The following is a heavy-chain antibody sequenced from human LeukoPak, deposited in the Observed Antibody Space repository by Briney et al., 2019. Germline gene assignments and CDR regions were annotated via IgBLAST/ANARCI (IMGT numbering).Heavy chain of an antibody. CDR3: ARSPLSVLWFGESNFELCDY. J-gene: IGHJ4*02. CDR1: GYTFTSYG. D-gene: IGHD3-10*01. CDR2: ISAYNGST. V-gene: IGHV1-18*01. Sequence: GASVKVSCKASGYTFTSYGISWVRQAPGQGLEWMGWISAYNGSTNYAQKLQGRVTMTTDTSTSTAYMELRSLRSDDTAVYYCARSPLSVLWFGESNFELCDYWGQGTLITVSS.